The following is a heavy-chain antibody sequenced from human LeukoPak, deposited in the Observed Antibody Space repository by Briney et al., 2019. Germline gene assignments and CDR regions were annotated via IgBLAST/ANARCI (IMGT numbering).Heavy chain of an antibody. D-gene: IGHD6-13*01. CDR3: ARFPGYSSSWYLTNWFDP. V-gene: IGHV1-18*01. Sequence: ASVKVSCKASGYTFTSSGISWVRQAPGHGLEWMGWISAYNGNTNYAQNLQVRVTITTDTSTRTAYTDTRSLRSADTAVYYCARFPGYSSSWYLTNWFDPCGQGTLVTVSS. CDR1: GYTFTSSG. CDR2: ISAYNGNT. J-gene: IGHJ5*02.